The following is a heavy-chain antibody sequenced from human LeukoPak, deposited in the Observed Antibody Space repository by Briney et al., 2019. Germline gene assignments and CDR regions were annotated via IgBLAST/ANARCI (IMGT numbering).Heavy chain of an antibody. J-gene: IGHJ4*02. CDR1: GFTFSSYW. Sequence: PGGSLRLSCAASGFTFSSYWMHWVRQAPGKGLVWVSRINSDGSSTSYADSVKGRFTTSRDNAKNTLYLQMNSLRAEDTAVYYCARDQLYCSGGYCYFEYWGQGTLVTVSS. CDR3: ARDQLYCSGGYCYFEY. V-gene: IGHV3-74*01. CDR2: INSDGSST. D-gene: IGHD2-15*01.